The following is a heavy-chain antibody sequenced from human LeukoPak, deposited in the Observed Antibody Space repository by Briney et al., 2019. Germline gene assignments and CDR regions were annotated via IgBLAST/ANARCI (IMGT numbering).Heavy chain of an antibody. CDR1: AVTFSSYA. V-gene: IGHV3-23*01. J-gene: IGHJ4*02. Sequence: GGSLRLSSAASAVTFSSYAMSWVRQAPGKGLEWVSAISGSGGSTYYADSVKGRFTISRDNSKNTLYLQMNSLRAEDAAVYYCAKDRELLWSGELLPFDYWGQGALVTVSS. CDR3: AKDRELLWSGELLPFDY. CDR2: ISGSGGST. D-gene: IGHD3-10*01.